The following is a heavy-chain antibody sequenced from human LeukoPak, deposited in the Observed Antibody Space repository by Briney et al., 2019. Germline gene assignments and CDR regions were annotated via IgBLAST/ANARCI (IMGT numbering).Heavy chain of an antibody. Sequence: GASVKVSCKASGYTFTNYYIHWVRQAPGQGLECMGIINPSGGSTSYAQKVQGRVTMTRDMSTSTAYMQLSSLRSEATAAYYCARGGVGATTYVWFDPWGQGTLVTVSS. V-gene: IGHV1-46*01. D-gene: IGHD1-26*01. CDR1: GYTFTNYY. CDR3: ARGGVGATTYVWFDP. J-gene: IGHJ5*02. CDR2: INPSGGST.